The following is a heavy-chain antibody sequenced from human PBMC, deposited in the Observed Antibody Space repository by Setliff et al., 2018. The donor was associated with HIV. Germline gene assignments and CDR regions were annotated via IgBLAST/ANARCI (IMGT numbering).Heavy chain of an antibody. CDR2: INYSGST. CDR1: GGSISSSSSY. Sequence: SETLSLTCTVSGGSISSSSSYRGWIRQPPGRGLEWIGKINYSGSTDYNSSLRSRVTISVDTSKNQISLKLTSVTAADTAVYYCAGGEVRSRYVSSRAPFYHYYYYMDVWGKGTTVTVSS. J-gene: IGHJ6*03. D-gene: IGHD6-13*01. V-gene: IGHV4-39*07. CDR3: AGGEVRSRYVSSRAPFYHYYYYMDV.